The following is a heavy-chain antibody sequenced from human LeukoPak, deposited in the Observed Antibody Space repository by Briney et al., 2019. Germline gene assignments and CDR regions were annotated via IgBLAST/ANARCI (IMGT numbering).Heavy chain of an antibody. V-gene: IGHV4-59*07. CDR1: GASITTFY. CDR2: VYYSGST. Sequence: SDTLSLTCTVSGASITTFYWSWIRQPPGKGLEWVGYVYYSGSTNFNPSLKSRVTMSVDTSKNQFSLKLTSVTAADTAVYYCARQPYCTNGVCYPAFDIWGQGTMVTVSS. D-gene: IGHD2-8*01. J-gene: IGHJ3*02. CDR3: ARQPYCTNGVCYPAFDI.